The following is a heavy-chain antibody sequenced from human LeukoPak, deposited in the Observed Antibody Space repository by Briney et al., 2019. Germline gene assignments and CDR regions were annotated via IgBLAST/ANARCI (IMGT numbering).Heavy chain of an antibody. V-gene: IGHV3-11*04. CDR3: ATSRFFDF. CDR2: INSDGNNI. D-gene: IGHD3-16*01. Sequence: GGSLRLSCVTSGFTFSDYFMNWIRQAPGKGPEWLSSINSDGNNIYYRDSVKGRFTISRDNAKKTLYLEMNNLRVDNTAIYYCATSRFFDFWGQGTLVAVSA. J-gene: IGHJ4*02. CDR1: GFTFSDYF.